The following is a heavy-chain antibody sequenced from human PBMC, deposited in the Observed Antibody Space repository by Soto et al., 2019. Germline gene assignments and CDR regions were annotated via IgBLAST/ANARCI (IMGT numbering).Heavy chain of an antibody. CDR2: MFYSGLT. D-gene: IGHD2-15*01. CDR1: GYSVTSSDYY. J-gene: IGHJ6*02. Sequence: SETLSLTCSVSGYSVTSSDYYWAWIRQPPGKGLEWIGSMFYSGLTYYNPSLKSRVTLSVDTSKNQFSVRLNSVTAADTAVYYCAPLSVSLSGPYGIHVWGQGSTVTVSS. V-gene: IGHV4-39*01. CDR3: APLSVSLSGPYGIHV.